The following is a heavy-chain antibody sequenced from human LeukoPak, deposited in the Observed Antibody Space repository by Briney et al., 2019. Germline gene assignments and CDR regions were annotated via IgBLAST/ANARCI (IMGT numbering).Heavy chain of an antibody. J-gene: IGHJ4*02. CDR3: ARGDYYDSSGSYLFDY. CDR2: ISYDGSNK. V-gene: IGHV3-30*01. Sequence: PGGSLRLSCAASGFTFSSYAMHWVRQAPGKGLEWVAVISYDGSNKYYADSVKGRFTISRDNSKNTLYLQMNSLRAEDTAVYYCARGDYYDSSGSYLFDYWGQGTLATVSS. CDR1: GFTFSSYA. D-gene: IGHD3-22*01.